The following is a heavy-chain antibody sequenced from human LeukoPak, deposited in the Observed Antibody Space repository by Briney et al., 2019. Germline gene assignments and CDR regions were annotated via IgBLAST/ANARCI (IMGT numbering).Heavy chain of an antibody. D-gene: IGHD2/OR15-2a*01. CDR1: GFTFSTYS. Sequence: GGSLRLSCVASGFTFSTYSMNWVRQAPGKGLEWVSSISSSSDYIYYADSVKGRFTISRDNAKNSLYLQMKSLRAEDTAVYYCARGKTSQNIVTRKTYNWFDPWGQGTQVTVSS. CDR2: ISSSSDYI. V-gene: IGHV3-21*01. J-gene: IGHJ5*02. CDR3: ARGKTSQNIVTRKTYNWFDP.